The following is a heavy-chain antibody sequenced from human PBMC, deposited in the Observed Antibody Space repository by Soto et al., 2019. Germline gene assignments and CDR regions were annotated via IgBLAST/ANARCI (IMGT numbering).Heavy chain of an antibody. CDR1: GGSISSGFYF. V-gene: IGHV4-31*03. D-gene: IGHD3-10*01. Sequence: PSETLSLTCTVSGGSISSGFYFWTWIRQRPGMGLEWIGYFYDSESTKYNPSLKSRVTISVDTSKNQFSLKLRSVTAADTAVYYCATYGSGTYHVYWGQGTLVTVSS. J-gene: IGHJ4*02. CDR3: ATYGSGTYHVY. CDR2: FYDSEST.